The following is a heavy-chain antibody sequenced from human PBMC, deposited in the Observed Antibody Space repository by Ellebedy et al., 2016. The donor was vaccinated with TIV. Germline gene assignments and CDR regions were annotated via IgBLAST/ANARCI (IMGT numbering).Heavy chain of an antibody. J-gene: IGHJ4*02. V-gene: IGHV2-70*12. CDR3: AHRMLGTHRVLDY. CDR1: GFALSTTGMC. D-gene: IGHD1-1*01. CDR2: IDWDDDK. Sequence: SGPTLVKPTQTLTLTCTFSGFALSTTGMCVTWIRQPPGKALEWLALIDWDDDKYYSTSLKTRLTISKDTSKRQVVLTMTNMDPVDTATYYCAHRMLGTHRVLDYWGQGTLVTVSS.